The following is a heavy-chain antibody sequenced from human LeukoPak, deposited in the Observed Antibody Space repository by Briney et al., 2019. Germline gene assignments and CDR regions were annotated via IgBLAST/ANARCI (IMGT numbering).Heavy chain of an antibody. CDR3: ARTVTMMVVVPNWFDP. D-gene: IGHD3-22*01. CDR2: VNWSGDSV. CDR1: GFTFDDYA. J-gene: IGHJ5*02. V-gene: IGHV3-9*01. Sequence: GRSLRLSCAASGFTFDDYAMHWVRQVTGRGLEWVAGVNWSGDSVGYADSVKGRFTISRDKAKTSLYLQMRSLRAEDTAVYYCARTVTMMVVVPNWFDPWGQGTLVTVSS.